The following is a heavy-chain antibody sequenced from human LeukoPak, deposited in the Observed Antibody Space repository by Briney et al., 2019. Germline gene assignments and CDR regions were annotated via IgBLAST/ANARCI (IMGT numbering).Heavy chain of an antibody. J-gene: IGHJ3*02. D-gene: IGHD3-22*01. CDR2: VNPSGGST. V-gene: IGHV1-46*01. CDR3: ARGRFPTKRSAYYYGAFDI. CDR1: GYTFTNYY. Sequence: AASVKVSCKASGYTFTNYYMHWVRQAPGQGLEWMGIVNPSGGSTSYAQKFQGRVTMTRDTSTSTVYMELSSLRSEDTALYYCARGRFPTKRSAYYYGAFDIWGQGTMVTVSS.